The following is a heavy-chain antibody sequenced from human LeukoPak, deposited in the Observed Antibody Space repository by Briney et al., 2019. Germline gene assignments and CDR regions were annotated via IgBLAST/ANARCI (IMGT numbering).Heavy chain of an antibody. V-gene: IGHV4-59*01. CDR1: GGSISSYY. D-gene: IGHD6-19*01. Sequence: PSETLSLICTVSGGSISSYYWSGIRQPPGKGLEGTGYISDSWSTNYNPSLKSRLNISVDTSKNQFSLKLSSVTAADTAVYYCARTRYSSGWFFDYWGQGTLVTVSS. CDR3: ARTRYSSGWFFDY. CDR2: ISDSWST. J-gene: IGHJ4*02.